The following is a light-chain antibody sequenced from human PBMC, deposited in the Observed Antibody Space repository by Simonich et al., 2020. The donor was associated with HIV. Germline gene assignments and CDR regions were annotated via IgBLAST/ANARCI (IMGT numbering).Light chain of an antibody. CDR2: GAS. Sequence: EIVLTQSPGNLSLSPGERAPLSCRASQSVSSSYLAWYQQKPGLAPRLLIYGASSRATGIPDRFSGSGSGTDFTLTISRLEPEDFAVYYCQQYAISPFSFGQGTKLEIK. CDR1: QSVSSSY. CDR3: QQYAISPFS. J-gene: IGKJ2*01. V-gene: IGKV3-20*01.